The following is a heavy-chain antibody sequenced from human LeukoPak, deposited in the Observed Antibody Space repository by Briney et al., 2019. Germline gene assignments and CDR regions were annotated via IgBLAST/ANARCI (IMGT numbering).Heavy chain of an antibody. D-gene: IGHD3-16*01. CDR3: ARAVRDDYAWGSSSYYFDY. V-gene: IGHV4-59*13. CDR2: IYYSGST. Sequence: SETLSRTCTVSGGSISSYYLSWIRQPPGKGLEWIGYIYYSGSTNYNPSLKSRVTISVDTSKNQFSLKLSSVTAAVTAVYYCARAVRDDYAWGSSSYYFDYWGQGTLVTVSS. CDR1: GGSISSYY. J-gene: IGHJ4*02.